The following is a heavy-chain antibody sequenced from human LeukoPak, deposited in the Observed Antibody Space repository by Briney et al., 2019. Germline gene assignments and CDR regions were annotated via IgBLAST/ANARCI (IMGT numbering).Heavy chain of an antibody. D-gene: IGHD1-26*01. J-gene: IGHJ4*02. CDR3: ARTGSHYWDY. CDR2: FSGSGGST. CDR1: GFTFSSYA. V-gene: IGHV3-23*01. Sequence: GGSLRLSCAASGFTFSSYAMSWVSQAPGKGLEWVSAFSGSGGSTYYAGSGRGRFTISRDNSKNTLYLQMNSLRAEDTAVYYCARTGSHYWDYWGQGTLVTVSS.